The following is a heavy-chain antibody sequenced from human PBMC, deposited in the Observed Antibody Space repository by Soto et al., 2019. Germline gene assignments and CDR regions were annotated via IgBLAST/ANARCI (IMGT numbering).Heavy chain of an antibody. CDR3: ARDPAGEGPDWYFDL. CDR1: GGTFSSYA. D-gene: IGHD1-26*01. J-gene: IGHJ2*01. Sequence: QVQLVQSGAEVKKPGSSVKVSCKASGGTFSSYAISWVRQAPGQGLEWMGGIIPIFGTANYAQKFQGRVTIXXDXTXXTANLELSSLSSEDTAVYYCARDPAGEGPDWYFDLWGRGTLVTVSS. CDR2: IIPIFGTA. V-gene: IGHV1-69*12.